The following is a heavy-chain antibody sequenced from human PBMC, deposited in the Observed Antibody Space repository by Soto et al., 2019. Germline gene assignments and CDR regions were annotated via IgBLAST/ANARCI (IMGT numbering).Heavy chain of an antibody. Sequence: KTSQTLSLTCTFSVGSIISGGYYWSWIRQHPGKGLEWIGYIYYSGSTYYNPSLKSRVTISVDTSKNQFSLKLSSVTAADTAVYYCARCAKLFGETSHWFGPWGQGTLVTVSS. CDR1: VGSIISGGYY. V-gene: IGHV4-31*03. J-gene: IGHJ5*02. CDR2: IYYSGST. D-gene: IGHD3-3*01. CDR3: ARCAKLFGETSHWFGP.